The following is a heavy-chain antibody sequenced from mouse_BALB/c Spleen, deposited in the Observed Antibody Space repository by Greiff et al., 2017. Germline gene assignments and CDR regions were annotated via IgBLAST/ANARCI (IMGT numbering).Heavy chain of an antibody. Sequence: EVQLQESGGGLVKPGGSLKLSCAASGFTFSSYAMSWVRQTPEKRLEWVASISSGGSTYYPDSVKGRFTISRDNARNILYLQMSSLRSEDTAMYYCARVGDGSPYYYAMDYWGQGTSVTVSS. V-gene: IGHV5-6-5*01. D-gene: IGHD2-3*01. CDR2: ISSGGST. CDR3: ARVGDGSPYYYAMDY. J-gene: IGHJ4*01. CDR1: GFTFSSYA.